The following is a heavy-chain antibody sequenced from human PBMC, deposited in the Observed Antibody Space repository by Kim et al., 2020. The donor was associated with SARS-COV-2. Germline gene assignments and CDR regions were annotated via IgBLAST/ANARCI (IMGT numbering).Heavy chain of an antibody. Sequence: VGSLRLSCAASGFTSSRYVMHWVRQAPGKGPEWVAGISQNGGQKYYIDSVKGRFTISRDNSQSTVFVQMNSLTTEDTAMYYCAREGETGERSGHDAFDI. D-gene: IGHD7-27*01. CDR3: AREGETGERSGHDAFDI. CDR2: ISQNGGQK. CDR1: GFTSSRYV. V-gene: IGHV3-30*04. J-gene: IGHJ3*02.